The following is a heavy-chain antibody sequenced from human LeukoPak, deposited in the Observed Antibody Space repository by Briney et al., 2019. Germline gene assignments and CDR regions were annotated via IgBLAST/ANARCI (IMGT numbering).Heavy chain of an antibody. CDR3: AKDPPSRGTRNYYYYGMDV. Sequence: SVKVSCKASGGTFSSYAIRWVRQAPGQGLEWMGGIIPIFGTADYAQKFQGRVTITADESTSTAYMELSSLRSEDTAVYYCAKDPPSRGTRNYYYYGMDVWGQGTTVTVSS. J-gene: IGHJ6*02. D-gene: IGHD1-14*01. CDR1: GGTFSSYA. CDR2: IIPIFGTA. V-gene: IGHV1-69*13.